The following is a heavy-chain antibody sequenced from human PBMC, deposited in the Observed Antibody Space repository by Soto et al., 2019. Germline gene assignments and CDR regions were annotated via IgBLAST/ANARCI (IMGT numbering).Heavy chain of an antibody. CDR2: INAGNGNT. D-gene: IGHD4-4*01. CDR1: GYTFTSYA. V-gene: IGHV1-3*01. CDR3: ARDMTTVTTYWFDP. Sequence: ASVKVSCKASGYTFTSYAMHWVRQAPGQRLEWMGWINAGNGNTKYSQKFQGRVTITRDTSASTAYMELSSLRSEDTAVYYCARDMTTVTTYWFDPWGQGTLDTVSS. J-gene: IGHJ5*02.